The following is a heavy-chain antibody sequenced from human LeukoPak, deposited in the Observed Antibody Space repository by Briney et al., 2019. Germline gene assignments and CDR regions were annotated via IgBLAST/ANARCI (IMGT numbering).Heavy chain of an antibody. D-gene: IGHD3-22*01. V-gene: IGHV3-9*01. J-gene: IGHJ3*02. CDR1: GFTFDDYA. Sequence: PGGSLRLSCAASGFTFDDYAMHWVRQAPGKGLEWVSGISWNSGSIGYADSVKGRFTISRDNAKNSLYLQMNSLRAEDTALYYCAKALYYDSMNDAFDIWGQGTMVTVSS. CDR3: AKALYYDSMNDAFDI. CDR2: ISWNSGSI.